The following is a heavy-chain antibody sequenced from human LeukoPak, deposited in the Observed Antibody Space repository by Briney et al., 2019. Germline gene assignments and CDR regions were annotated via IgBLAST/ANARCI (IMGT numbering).Heavy chain of an antibody. D-gene: IGHD3-10*01. CDR3: ARGLYYYGSSYYYYYGMDV. J-gene: IGHJ6*02. CDR1: GFTFSSYW. V-gene: IGHV3-74*01. CDR2: INSDGNST. Sequence: GGSLRLPCAASGFTFSSYWMHWVRQAPGKGLVWVSRINSDGNSTSYADSVKGRFTISRDNAKNTLYLQMNSLRAEDTAVYYCARGLYYYGSSYYYYYGMDVWGQGTTVTVSS.